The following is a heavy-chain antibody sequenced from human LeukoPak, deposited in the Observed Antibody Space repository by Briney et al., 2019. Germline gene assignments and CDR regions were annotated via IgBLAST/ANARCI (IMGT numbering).Heavy chain of an antibody. CDR1: GGSISSSSAY. CDR2: IYYSKNT. V-gene: IGHV4-39*01. Sequence: SETLSLTCTVSGGSISSSSAYWGWIRQPPGKGLEWIGSIYYSKNTYYNPSLKSRATISADTSKNQFSLTLGSVSATDTAVYYCVSPRGFSYGYFDYWGQGTLVTVSS. J-gene: IGHJ4*02. D-gene: IGHD5-18*01. CDR3: VSPRGFSYGYFDY.